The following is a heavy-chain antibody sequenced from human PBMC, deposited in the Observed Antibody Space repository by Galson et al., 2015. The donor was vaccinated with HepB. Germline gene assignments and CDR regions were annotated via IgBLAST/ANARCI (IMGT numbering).Heavy chain of an antibody. J-gene: IGHJ4*02. CDR1: GFTFSSYS. Sequence: SLRLSCAASGFTFSSYSMNWVRQAPGKGLEWVSSISSSSSYIYYADSVKGRFTISRDNAKNSLYLQMNSLRAEDTAVYYCARDPVSGMSSGYWGQGTLVTVSS. CDR2: ISSSSSYI. D-gene: IGHD3-10*01. CDR3: ARDPVSGMSSGY. V-gene: IGHV3-21*01.